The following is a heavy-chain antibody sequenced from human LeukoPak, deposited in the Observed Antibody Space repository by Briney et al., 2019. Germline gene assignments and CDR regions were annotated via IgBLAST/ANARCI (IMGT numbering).Heavy chain of an antibody. V-gene: IGHV1-2*06. CDR3: ARDWGLGWGALTGGKSDYYYMDV. CDR1: GYTFTGYY. D-gene: IGHD7-27*01. Sequence: ASVKVSCKASGYTFTGYYMHWVWQAPGQGLEWMGRINPNSGGTNYAQKFQGRVTMTRDTSISTAYMELSRLRSDDTAVYYCARDWGLGWGALTGGKSDYYYMDVWGKGTTVTVSS. CDR2: INPNSGGT. J-gene: IGHJ6*03.